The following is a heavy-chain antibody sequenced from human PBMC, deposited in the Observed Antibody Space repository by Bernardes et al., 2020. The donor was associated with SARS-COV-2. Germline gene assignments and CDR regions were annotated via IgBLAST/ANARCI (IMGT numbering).Heavy chain of an antibody. CDR2: IIPRIGST. CDR3: AREPIAARPGILFDP. V-gene: IGHV1-69*13. D-gene: IGHD6-6*01. J-gene: IGHJ5*02. CDR1: GDTFTSYD. Sequence: SVKVSCKTTGDTFTSYDFSWVRQAPGQGLEGMGRIIPRIGSTNYAHNFQGRVTTTADESSSTAYLELSSLRSEDTALYYCAREPIAARPGILFDPWGQGTLVNVSS.